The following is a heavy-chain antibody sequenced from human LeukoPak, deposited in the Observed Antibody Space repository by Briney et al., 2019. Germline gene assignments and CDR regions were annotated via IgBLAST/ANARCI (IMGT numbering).Heavy chain of an antibody. Sequence: GTSVHVSCKASGFTFTSSPMQWVRQARGQHLEGIGWIVVGSGNTKYAQKFHERVTITRDMSTNTAYTELRSLGTEDTAVYYCATGSGWYSPDYWGQGTLGSVSS. CDR2: IVVGSGNT. D-gene: IGHD6-19*01. J-gene: IGHJ4*02. CDR1: GFTFTSSP. CDR3: ATGSGWYSPDY. V-gene: IGHV1-58*02.